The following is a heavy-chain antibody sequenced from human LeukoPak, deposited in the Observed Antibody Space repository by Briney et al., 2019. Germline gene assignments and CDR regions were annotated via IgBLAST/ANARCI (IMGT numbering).Heavy chain of an antibody. CDR2: IYYSGST. J-gene: IGHJ5*02. D-gene: IGHD6-19*01. CDR3: ARGGIAVASNWFDP. Sequence: SETLSLTCTVSGGSISSYYWSWIRQPPGKGLEWIGYIYYSGSTNYNPSLKSRVTISVDTSKNQFSLKLSSVTAADTAVYYCARGGIAVASNWFDPWGQGTLVTVSS. V-gene: IGHV4-59*08. CDR1: GGSISSYY.